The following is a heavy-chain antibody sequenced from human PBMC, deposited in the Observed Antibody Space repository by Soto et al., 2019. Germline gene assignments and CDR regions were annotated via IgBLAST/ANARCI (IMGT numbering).Heavy chain of an antibody. D-gene: IGHD6-19*01. Sequence: QVQLVQSGAEVKKPGASVKVSCKASGYTFTSYGITWVRQAPGQGREWMGWISAYNGSTNYAQKLQGRVTMTTDKTTSTAYTELRSMRSDDTAVYYWARDEGRATYSSGWPYYYYYRDVWGKGTTVTVSS. CDR1: GYTFTSYG. CDR2: ISAYNGST. CDR3: ARDEGRATYSSGWPYYYYYRDV. V-gene: IGHV1-18*01. J-gene: IGHJ6*03.